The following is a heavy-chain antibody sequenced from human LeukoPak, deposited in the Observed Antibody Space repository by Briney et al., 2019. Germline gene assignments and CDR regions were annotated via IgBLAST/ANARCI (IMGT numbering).Heavy chain of an antibody. J-gene: IGHJ6*03. V-gene: IGHV3-7*01. CDR2: IKQDGSEK. CDR3: ARVMSESVWRSYGSYYYYYYMDI. D-gene: IGHD3-16*01. CDR1: GFTFNSYW. Sequence: PGGSLRLSCAVSGFTFNSYWMTWVRQAPGKGLEWVANIKQDGSEKYSVDSVKGRFNISRDNAKNSLYMQMNSLRAEDTAVYYCARVMSESVWRSYGSYYYYYYMDIWGKGTTVTVSS.